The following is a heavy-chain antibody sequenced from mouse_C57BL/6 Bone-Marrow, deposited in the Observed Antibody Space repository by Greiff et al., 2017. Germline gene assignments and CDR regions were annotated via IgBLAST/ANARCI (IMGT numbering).Heavy chain of an antibody. CDR1: GFNIKDDY. V-gene: IGHV14-4*01. J-gene: IGHJ3*01. Sequence: EVQLQESGAALVRPGASVKLSCTASGFNIKDDYMHWVKQRPEQGLEWIGWIDPENGDTEYASKFQGKATITADTSSNTAYLQLSSLTSEDTAVYYCTALGFAYWGQGTLVTVSA. CDR3: TALGFAY. CDR2: IDPENGDT.